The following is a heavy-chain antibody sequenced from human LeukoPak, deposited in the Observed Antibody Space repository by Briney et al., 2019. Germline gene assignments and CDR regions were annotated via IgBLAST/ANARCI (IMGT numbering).Heavy chain of an antibody. Sequence: AGGSLRLSCAASGFTFSNNAMTWVRQAPGEGLEWVSTITGSDDSTYYADSVKGRFTISRDYSKNTVFLQLNNLRAEDTAMYYCAKGPQLYSGYRPNYWGQGTLVTVSS. CDR3: AKGPQLYSGYRPNY. V-gene: IGHV3-23*01. CDR1: GFTFSNNA. J-gene: IGHJ4*02. CDR2: ITGSDDST. D-gene: IGHD3-22*01.